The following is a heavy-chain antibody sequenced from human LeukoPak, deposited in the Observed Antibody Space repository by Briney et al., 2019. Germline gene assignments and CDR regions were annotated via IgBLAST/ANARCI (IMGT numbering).Heavy chain of an antibody. CDR2: IASKTDGGAT. CDR1: GLTVTNAW. V-gene: IGHV3-15*07. D-gene: IGHD3-10*01. CDR3: TTGIRGD. J-gene: IGHJ4*02. Sequence: AGGSLRLSCSASGLTVTNAWMNWVRQAPGEGLDWVGRIASKTDGGATDYAAPVKGRFTISRDDSKNTLNLQMNSLKTEDTAVYYCTTGIRGDWGQGTLVTVSS.